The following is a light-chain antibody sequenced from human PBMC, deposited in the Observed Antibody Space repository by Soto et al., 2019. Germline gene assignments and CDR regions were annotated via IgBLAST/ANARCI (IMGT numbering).Light chain of an antibody. CDR1: SSDVGNYIY. CDR3: SSYTSSTTPLV. V-gene: IGLV2-14*01. Sequence: QSALTQPASVSGSPGQSITISCTGTSSDVGNYIYVSWYQQHPGKAPKLMIYEVSHRPSGVSNRFSGSKSGNTASLTISGLQAEDEVDYYCSSYTSSTTPLVFGTGTKVTVL. CDR2: EVS. J-gene: IGLJ1*01.